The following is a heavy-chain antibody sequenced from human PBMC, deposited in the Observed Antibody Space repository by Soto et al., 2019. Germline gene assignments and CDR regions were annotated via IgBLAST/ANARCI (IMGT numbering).Heavy chain of an antibody. CDR1: GFTFSSYW. D-gene: IGHD6-13*01. CDR2: MNRDGSEK. Sequence: EVQLVVSGGGLVQPGGSLRLSCAASGFTFSSYWMSWARQAPGKGLEWVASMNRDGSEKRYLDSVEGRFTISRDNAKNSLFLQMNSLSPDDTAVHYCGRDAGRRFDYWGQGSLVTVSS. V-gene: IGHV3-7*01. CDR3: GRDAGRRFDY. J-gene: IGHJ4*02.